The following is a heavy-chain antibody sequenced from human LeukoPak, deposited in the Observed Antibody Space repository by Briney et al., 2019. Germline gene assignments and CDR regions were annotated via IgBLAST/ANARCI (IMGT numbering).Heavy chain of an antibody. CDR2: ISAYNGNT. D-gene: IGHD2-2*01. Sequence: ASVKVSCKASGYTFTSYGISWVRQAPGQGLEWMGWISAYNGNTNYAPKLQGRVTMTTDTSTSTAYMELRSLRSDDTAVYYCARDRRYCSSTSCPNWFDPWGQGTLVTVSS. J-gene: IGHJ5*02. CDR3: ARDRRYCSSTSCPNWFDP. V-gene: IGHV1-18*01. CDR1: GYTFTSYG.